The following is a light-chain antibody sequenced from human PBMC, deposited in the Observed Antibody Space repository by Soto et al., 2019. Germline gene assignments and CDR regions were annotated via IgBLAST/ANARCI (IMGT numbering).Light chain of an antibody. CDR2: EVI. Sequence: QSVLTQPASVSGSPGQSITISCTGTSSVVGSYSLVSWYQQHPGKAPKLMIYEVIKRPSGVSNRFSGSKSGNTASLTISGLQAEDEADYYCCSYAGSSTYVFGTGTKVTVL. V-gene: IGLV2-23*02. CDR3: CSYAGSSTYV. J-gene: IGLJ1*01. CDR1: SSVVGSYSL.